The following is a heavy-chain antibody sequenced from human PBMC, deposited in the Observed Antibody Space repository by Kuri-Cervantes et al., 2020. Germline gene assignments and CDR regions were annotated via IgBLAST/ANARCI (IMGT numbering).Heavy chain of an antibody. CDR3: AKRYCSGGSCYSDY. Sequence: GESLKISCAASGFTFSSYGMHWVRQAPGKGLEWVAVISYDGSNKYYADSVKGRFTISRDNAKNILYLQMNSLRAEDTAVYYCAKRYCSGGSCYSDYWGQGTLVTVSS. J-gene: IGHJ4*02. D-gene: IGHD2-15*01. CDR2: ISYDGSNK. V-gene: IGHV3-30*18. CDR1: GFTFSSYG.